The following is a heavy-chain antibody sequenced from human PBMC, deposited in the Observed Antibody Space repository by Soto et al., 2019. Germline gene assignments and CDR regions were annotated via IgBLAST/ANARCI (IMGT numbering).Heavy chain of an antibody. V-gene: IGHV3-30*18. J-gene: IGHJ6*02. Sequence: PVGSLRLSCAASGFTFSSYGMHWVRQAPGKGLEWVAVISYDGSNKHYADSVKGRFTISRDNSKNTLYLQMNSLRAEDTAVYYCAKAGGGGTAMAAYYYYGMDVWGQGTTVTVSS. D-gene: IGHD5-18*01. CDR3: AKAGGGGTAMAAYYYYGMDV. CDR2: ISYDGSNK. CDR1: GFTFSSYG.